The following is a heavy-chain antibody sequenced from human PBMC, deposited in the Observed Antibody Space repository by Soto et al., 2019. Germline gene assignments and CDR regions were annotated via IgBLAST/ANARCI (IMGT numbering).Heavy chain of an antibody. CDR3: AREPKRTSRMDV. Sequence: SETLSLTCTVSGGSISSGGYYWSWIGQHPGKGLEWIGYIYYSGSTYYNPSLKSRVTISVDTSKNQFSLKLSSVTAADTAVYYCAREPKRTSRMDVWGQGTTVTVSS. CDR2: IYYSGST. J-gene: IGHJ6*02. CDR1: GGSISSGGYY. V-gene: IGHV4-31*03.